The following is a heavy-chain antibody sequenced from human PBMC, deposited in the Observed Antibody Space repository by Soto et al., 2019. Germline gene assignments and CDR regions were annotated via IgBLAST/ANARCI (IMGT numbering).Heavy chain of an antibody. V-gene: IGHV3-48*02. CDR1: GFTFNTYD. Sequence: PGGSLRLSCAASGFTFNTYDMNWVRQAPGRGLEWVSYISTSSSAIYYADSVKGRFTISRDNAKNSLYLQMNSLRDEDTAVYYCARAVTYYYDSSGYYLYYFDYWGQGTLVTVSS. CDR2: ISTSSSAI. J-gene: IGHJ4*02. D-gene: IGHD3-22*01. CDR3: ARAVTYYYDSSGYYLYYFDY.